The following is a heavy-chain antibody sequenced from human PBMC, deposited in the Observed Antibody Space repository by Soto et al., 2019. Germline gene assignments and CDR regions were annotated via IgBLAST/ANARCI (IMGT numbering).Heavy chain of an antibody. CDR3: ARASRCKSEYECFAWLDF. D-gene: IGHD6-6*01. V-gene: IGHV4-4*07. J-gene: IGHJ4*02. CDR2: IFPSGDS. Sequence: ETLSLTCTVSGGSISSLYWAWIRQPAGKGLEWIGRIFPSGDSNYNPSLPSRVSMSLDTSKNEFSLTMSSVTAADTAVYYCARASRCKSEYECFAWLDFWGQGILVTVSS. CDR1: GGSISSLY.